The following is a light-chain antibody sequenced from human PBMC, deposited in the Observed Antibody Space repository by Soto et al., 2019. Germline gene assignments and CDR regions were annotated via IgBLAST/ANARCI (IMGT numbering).Light chain of an antibody. CDR3: SSYTRSSTLVV. V-gene: IGLV2-14*01. Sequence: QSALTQPASVSGSPGQSITISCTGTSSAVGGYNYVSWYQQHPGKAPKLMIYDVSNRPAGVSNRFSGYKSGNKASLTISGLQAEDEADYYCSSYTRSSTLVVFGGGTKLTVL. J-gene: IGLJ2*01. CDR1: SSAVGGYNY. CDR2: DVS.